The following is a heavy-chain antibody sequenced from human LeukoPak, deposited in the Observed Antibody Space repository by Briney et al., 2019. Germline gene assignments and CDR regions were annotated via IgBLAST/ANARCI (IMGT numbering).Heavy chain of an antibody. CDR2: ISYDGSNK. Sequence: PGGSLRLSCAASGFTFSSYGMHWVRQAPGKGLEWVAVISYDGSNKYYADSVKGRFTISRDNSKNTLYLQMNSLRAEDTAVYYCAKDRRYCSSTSCYWRIAHYYGMDVWGQGTTVTVSS. J-gene: IGHJ6*02. V-gene: IGHV3-30*18. CDR3: AKDRRYCSSTSCYWRIAHYYGMDV. CDR1: GFTFSSYG. D-gene: IGHD2-2*01.